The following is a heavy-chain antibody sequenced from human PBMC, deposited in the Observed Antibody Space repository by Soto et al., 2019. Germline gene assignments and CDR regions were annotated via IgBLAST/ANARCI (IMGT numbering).Heavy chain of an antibody. CDR3: AKDPRSITGTTSSEDFQQ. Sequence: QAQLMQSGAEVKKPGSSVKVSCKASGGTFSGYAISWVRQAPGQGLERMGGIIPVLGITNYAQKFQGRITIAADESTGTAHMDLRSLSSEDTAVYYCAKDPRSITGTTSSEDFQQWGQGTLVTVSS. CDR1: GGTFSGYA. CDR2: IIPVLGIT. V-gene: IGHV1-69*01. D-gene: IGHD1-20*01. J-gene: IGHJ1*01.